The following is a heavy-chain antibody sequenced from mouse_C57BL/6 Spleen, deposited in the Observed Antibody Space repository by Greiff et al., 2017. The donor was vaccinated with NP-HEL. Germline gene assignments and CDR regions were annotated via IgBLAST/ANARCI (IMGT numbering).Heavy chain of an antibody. CDR2: IHPNSGST. Sequence: QVQLKQPGAELVKPGASVKLSCKASGYTFTSYWMHWVKQRPGQGLEWIGMIHPNSGSTNYNEKFKSKATLTVDKSSSTAYMQLSSLTSEDSAVYYCARSGVLRSTYGDWYFDVWGTGTTVTVSS. CDR1: GYTFTSYW. CDR3: ARSGVLRSTYGDWYFDV. J-gene: IGHJ1*03. D-gene: IGHD5-1*01. V-gene: IGHV1-64*01.